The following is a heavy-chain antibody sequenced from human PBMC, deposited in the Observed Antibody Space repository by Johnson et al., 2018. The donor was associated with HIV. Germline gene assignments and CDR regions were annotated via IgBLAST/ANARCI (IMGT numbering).Heavy chain of an antibody. V-gene: IGHV3-20*04. CDR3: ARGLSSGYSGYAFDI. CDR1: GFTFDDYG. J-gene: IGHJ3*02. D-gene: IGHD3-22*01. CDR2: ISGSGGST. Sequence: EVQLVESGGGVVRPGGSLRLSCAASGFTFDDYGMSWVRQAPGKGLEWVSAISGSGGSTYYADSVKGRFTTSRDNSKNPLYLQMNSLRAGDTAVYYCARGLSSGYSGYAFDIWGQGTMVIVSS.